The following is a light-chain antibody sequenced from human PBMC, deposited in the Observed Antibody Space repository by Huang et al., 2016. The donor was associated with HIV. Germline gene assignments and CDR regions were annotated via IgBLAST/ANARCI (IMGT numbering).Light chain of an antibody. CDR2: GAS. CDR1: QSVSSN. V-gene: IGKV3-15*01. CDR3: QQYNNWPPLT. J-gene: IGKJ4*01. Sequence: EIVMTQSPATLSVSPGERATLSCRASQSVSSNLAWYQQKPGQAPRLLIHGASPRGTGIPARFRGGGSGTECTLTITSLQSEDFAVYYCQQYNNWPPLTFGGGTKVEIK.